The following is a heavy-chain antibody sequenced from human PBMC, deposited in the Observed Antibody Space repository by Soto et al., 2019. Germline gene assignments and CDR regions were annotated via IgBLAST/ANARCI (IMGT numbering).Heavy chain of an antibody. CDR3: TREVDDGPNWFYT. CDR2: TYYKSKWYN. V-gene: IGHV6-1*01. D-gene: IGHD1-1*01. Sequence: SQTLSLTCAISGDSVSSNSAAWNWIRQSPSRGLEWLGRTYYKSKWYNDYAVSVKSRITINPDTSKNQFSLQLNSVSPEGTAVYSCTREVDDGPNWFYTWGQGTLVTVTS. CDR1: GDSVSSNSAA. J-gene: IGHJ5*02.